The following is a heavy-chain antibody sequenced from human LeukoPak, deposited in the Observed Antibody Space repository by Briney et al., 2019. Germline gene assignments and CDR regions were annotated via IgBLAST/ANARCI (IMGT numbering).Heavy chain of an antibody. CDR1: GGSFSGYY. D-gene: IGHD6-13*01. CDR2: INHSGST. Sequence: PSETLSLTCAVYGGSFSGYYWSWIRQPPGKGLEWNGEINHSGSTNYNPSLKSRVTISVDTSKNQFSLKLSSVTAADTAVYYCARGDQQLVRAFDIWGQGTMVTVSS. J-gene: IGHJ3*02. V-gene: IGHV4-34*01. CDR3: ARGDQQLVRAFDI.